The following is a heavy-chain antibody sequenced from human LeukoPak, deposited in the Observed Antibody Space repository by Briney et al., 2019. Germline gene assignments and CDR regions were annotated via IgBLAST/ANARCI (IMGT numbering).Heavy chain of an antibody. J-gene: IGHJ3*02. Sequence: GGSLRLSCAASGFTFSSYSMNWVRQAPGKGLEWFSSISSGSSYIYYADSVKGRFTISRDNAKNSLHLQMNSLRAEDTAVYYCARDKCSGGSCFLPDIWGQGTMVTVSS. CDR3: ARDKCSGGSCFLPDI. D-gene: IGHD2-15*01. V-gene: IGHV3-21*01. CDR2: ISSGSSYI. CDR1: GFTFSSYS.